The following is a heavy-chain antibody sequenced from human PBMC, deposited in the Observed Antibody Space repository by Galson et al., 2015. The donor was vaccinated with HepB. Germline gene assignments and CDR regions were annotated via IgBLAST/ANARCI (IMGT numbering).Heavy chain of an antibody. V-gene: IGHV3-43*01. Sequence: SLRLSCAASGFTFDDYTMHWVRQAPGKGLEWVSLISWDGGSTYYADSVKGRFTISRDNSKNSLYLQMNSLRTEDTALYYCAKDNDRIGSGFDPWGQGTLVTVSS. J-gene: IGHJ5*02. CDR3: AKDNDRIGSGFDP. CDR1: GFTFDDYT. CDR2: ISWDGGST. D-gene: IGHD2-15*01.